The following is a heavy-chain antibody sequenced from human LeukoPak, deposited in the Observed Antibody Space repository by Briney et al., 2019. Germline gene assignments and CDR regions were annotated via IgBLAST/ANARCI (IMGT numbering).Heavy chain of an antibody. Sequence: GGSLRLSCAASGFTFSSYAMSWVRQAPGKGLEWVSGINGSGGSTYYADSVKGRFTISRDNSKNTLYLQMNSLRSEDTAVYYCARDYVDDIPMIKDYWGQGTLVTVSS. V-gene: IGHV3-23*01. CDR1: GFTFSSYA. CDR3: ARDYVDDIPMIKDY. CDR2: INGSGGST. D-gene: IGHD2-8*01. J-gene: IGHJ4*02.